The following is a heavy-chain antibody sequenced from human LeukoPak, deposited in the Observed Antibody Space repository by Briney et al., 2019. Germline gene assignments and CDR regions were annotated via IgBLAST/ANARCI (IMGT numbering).Heavy chain of an antibody. V-gene: IGHV5-51*01. CDR3: ARHERIGELLYPVAYYYYGMDV. CDR1: GYSFTSYW. J-gene: IGHJ6*02. Sequence: GESLKISCKGSGYSFTSYWIGWVRQMPGKGLEWMGIIYPGDSDTRYSPSFQGQVTISADKSISTAYLQWSSLKASDTAMYYRARHERIGELLYPVAYYYYGMDVWGQGTTVTVSS. CDR2: IYPGDSDT. D-gene: IGHD3-10*01.